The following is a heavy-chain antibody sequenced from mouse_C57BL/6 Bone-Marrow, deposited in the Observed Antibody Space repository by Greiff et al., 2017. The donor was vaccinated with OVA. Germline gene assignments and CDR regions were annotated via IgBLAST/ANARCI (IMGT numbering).Heavy chain of an antibody. CDR2: INPNNGGT. CDR3: ARGVEDAY. J-gene: IGHJ2*01. Sequence: EVQLHQSGPELVKPGASVKISCKASGYTFTDYYMNWVKQSHGKSLEWIGDINPNNGGTSYNQKFKGKATLTVDKSSSTAYMELRSLTSEDSAVYYCARGVEDAYWGQGTTLTVSS. V-gene: IGHV1-26*01. CDR1: GYTFTDYY.